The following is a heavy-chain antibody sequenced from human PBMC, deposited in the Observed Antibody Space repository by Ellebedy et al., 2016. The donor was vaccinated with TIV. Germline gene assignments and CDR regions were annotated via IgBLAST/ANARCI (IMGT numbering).Heavy chain of an antibody. CDR2: IHHTGST. Sequence: SETLSLTXTVSGGSVSIDSFFWTWIRQPPGKGPEWIGYIHHTGSTNYNPSLKNRVTISVDTSKNQFSLQLNSVTAADTAVYYCATGGWSHSSWGQGTLVTVSS. J-gene: IGHJ5*02. CDR3: ATGGWSHSS. D-gene: IGHD6-19*01. V-gene: IGHV4-61*01. CDR1: GGSVSIDSFF.